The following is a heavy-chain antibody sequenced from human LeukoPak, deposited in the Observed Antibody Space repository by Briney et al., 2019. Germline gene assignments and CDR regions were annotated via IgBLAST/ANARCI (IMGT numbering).Heavy chain of an antibody. V-gene: IGHV3-30*02. J-gene: IGHJ3*02. CDR1: GFTFSSYA. CDR3: AKGRSSTSSLNALDI. Sequence: PGGSLRLSCAASGFTFSSYAIHWVRLAPGKGLEWVSFIRYDGSNEYYADSVKGRLAISRDNSKNTAYLQMNSLRGEDTAVYYCAKGRSSTSSLNALDIWGQGTLVTVSS. D-gene: IGHD6-13*01. CDR2: IRYDGSNE.